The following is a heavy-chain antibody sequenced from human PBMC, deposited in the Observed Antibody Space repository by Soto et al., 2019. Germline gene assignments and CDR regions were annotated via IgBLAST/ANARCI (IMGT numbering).Heavy chain of an antibody. D-gene: IGHD6-13*01. V-gene: IGHV4-59*08. Sequence: PSETLSLTCTVSGGSISSYYWSWIRQPPGKGLEWIGYIYYSGSTHYNPSLKSRVTISVDTSKNQFSLKLSSVTAADTAVYYCARLIGAAAGSYNWFDPWGQGTLVTVSS. CDR2: IYYSGST. CDR1: GGSISSYY. J-gene: IGHJ5*02. CDR3: ARLIGAAAGSYNWFDP.